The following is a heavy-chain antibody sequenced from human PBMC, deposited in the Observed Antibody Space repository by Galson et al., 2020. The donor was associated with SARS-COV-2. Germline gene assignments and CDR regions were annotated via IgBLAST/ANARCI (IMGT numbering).Heavy chain of an antibody. CDR2: IYYSGST. D-gene: IGHD3-22*01. CDR1: GGSISSGGYY. J-gene: IGHJ3*02. CDR3: ARGKGPKWLSNGLDCFDI. V-gene: IGHV4-31*03. Sequence: SETLSLTCTVSGGSISSGGYYWSWIRQHPGKGLEWIGYIYYSGSTYYNPSLKSRVTISVDTSKNQFSLKLSSVTAADTTVYYCARGKGPKWLSNGLDCFDIWGQGTKVTVSA.